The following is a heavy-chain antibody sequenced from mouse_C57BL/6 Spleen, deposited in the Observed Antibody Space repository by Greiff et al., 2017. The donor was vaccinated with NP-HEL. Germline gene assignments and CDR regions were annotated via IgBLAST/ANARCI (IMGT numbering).Heavy chain of an antibody. J-gene: IGHJ3*01. Sequence: EVQLQQSGPELVKPGASVKISCKASGYTFTDYYMNWVKQSHGKSLEWIGDINPNNGGTSYNQKFKGKATLTVDKSSSTAYMELRSLTSEDSAVYYCARGDYDYDWFAYWGKGTLVTVSA. CDR2: INPNNGGT. CDR3: ARGDYDYDWFAY. CDR1: GYTFTDYY. D-gene: IGHD2-4*01. V-gene: IGHV1-26*01.